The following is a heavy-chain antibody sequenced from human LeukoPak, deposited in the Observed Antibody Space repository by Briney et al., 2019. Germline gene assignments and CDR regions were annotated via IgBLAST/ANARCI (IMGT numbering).Heavy chain of an antibody. V-gene: IGHV4-59*02. CDR1: GDSVSSYY. D-gene: IGHD2-15*01. J-gene: IGHJ4*02. Sequence: SETLSLTCTVSGDSVSSYYWSWIRQPPGKGLEWIGYIYYSGSTNYNPSLKSRVTISVDTSKNQFSLKLSSVTAADTAVYYCARRYCSGGSCSSFDYWGQGTLVTVSS. CDR3: ARRYCSGGSCSSFDY. CDR2: IYYSGST.